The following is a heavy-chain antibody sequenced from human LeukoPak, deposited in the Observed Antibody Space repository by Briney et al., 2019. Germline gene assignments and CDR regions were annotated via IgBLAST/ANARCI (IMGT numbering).Heavy chain of an antibody. J-gene: IGHJ4*02. V-gene: IGHV3-49*03. Sequence: GGSLRLSCIGSGFMFGDYAMSWFRQAPGKGLEWVGFIRTKVYDGTTEYAASVKGRFAISRDDSKSIAYLQMNSLKIEDTAVYYCARYCSVRGCFFGRFYFDYWGQGTLVTVSS. CDR2: IRTKVYDGTT. CDR3: ARYCSVRGCFFGRFYFDY. D-gene: IGHD2-15*01. CDR1: GFMFGDYA.